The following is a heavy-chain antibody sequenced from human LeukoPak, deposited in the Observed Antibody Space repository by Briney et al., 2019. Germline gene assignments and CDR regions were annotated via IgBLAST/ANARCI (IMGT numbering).Heavy chain of an antibody. Sequence: ASVTVSCKASGGTFSSYAISWVRQAPGQGLEWMGGIIPIFGTANYAQKFQGRVTITADESTSTAYMELSSLRSEDTAVYYCARGDESTTVTTHWGQGTLVTVSS. V-gene: IGHV1-69*01. CDR2: IIPIFGTA. J-gene: IGHJ4*02. D-gene: IGHD4-17*01. CDR3: ARGDESTTVTTH. CDR1: GGTFSSYA.